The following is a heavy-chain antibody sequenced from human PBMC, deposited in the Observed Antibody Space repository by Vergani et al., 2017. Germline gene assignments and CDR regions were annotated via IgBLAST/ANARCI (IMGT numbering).Heavy chain of an antibody. V-gene: IGHV3-33*01. Sequence: QVQLVESGGGVVQPGRSLRLSCTSSGFTFSTYAMHWVRQAPGKGLEWVAIIYYDGSKKYYADSVKGRFTISRDNSRNTLDLLMSSLRAEDTAIYYCVREGSYCGSTTCRNPSYVYYYRMDVWREGTTVTVSS. CDR1: GFTFSTYA. J-gene: IGHJ6*04. D-gene: IGHD2-21*01. CDR2: IYYDGSKK. CDR3: VREGSYCGSTTCRNPSYVYYYRMDV.